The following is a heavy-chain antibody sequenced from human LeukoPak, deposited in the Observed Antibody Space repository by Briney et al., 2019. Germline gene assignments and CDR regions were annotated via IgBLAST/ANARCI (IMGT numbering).Heavy chain of an antibody. V-gene: IGHV3-43*02. J-gene: IGHJ5*02. Sequence: PGGSLRLSCAASGFTFDDYAMHWVRQAPGKGLEWVSLISGDGGSTYYADSVKGRFTISRDNSKNSLYLQMNSLRTEDTALYYCAKDNMVRGVIGWRHNWFDPWGQGTLVTVSS. CDR1: GFTFDDYA. CDR3: AKDNMVRGVIGWRHNWFDP. D-gene: IGHD3-10*01. CDR2: ISGDGGST.